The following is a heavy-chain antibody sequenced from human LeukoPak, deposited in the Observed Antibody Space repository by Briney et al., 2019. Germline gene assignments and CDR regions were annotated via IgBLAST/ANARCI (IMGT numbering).Heavy chain of an antibody. D-gene: IGHD3-10*01. CDR3: ARYVVSGAGKYYFDY. CDR2: INYGGTT. J-gene: IGHJ4*02. CDR1: GGXISXNNYX. V-gene: IGHV4-39*01. Sequence: SETLSLTCTVSGGXISXNNYXWXWXRQPPGREMEWIASINYGGTTYYNPSLKSRVTISVDTSKNQFSLRLSSVTAADTALYLCARYVVSGAGKYYFDYWGQGSLVTVSS.